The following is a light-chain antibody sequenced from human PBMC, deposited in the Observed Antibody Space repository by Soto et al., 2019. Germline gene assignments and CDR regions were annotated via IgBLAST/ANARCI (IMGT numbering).Light chain of an antibody. J-gene: IGKJ3*01. CDR2: DAS. CDR3: QQYDDLPLT. V-gene: IGKV1-33*01. CDR1: QDITNF. Sequence: ILMTQSPSSLSASVGDRVTLTCQASQDITNFLNWYQHRPGTAPKLLVYDASNLAAGVPSRFSGRGSGTHFTFTISSLQPEDSATYYSQQYDDLPLTFGPGTKVDIK.